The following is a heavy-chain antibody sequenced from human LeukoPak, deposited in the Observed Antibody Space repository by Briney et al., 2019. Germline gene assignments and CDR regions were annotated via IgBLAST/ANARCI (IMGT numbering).Heavy chain of an antibody. V-gene: IGHV3-53*01. CDR3: AELGITMIGGV. CDR1: GFTVSSNS. D-gene: IGHD3-10*02. CDR2: IYSDNT. J-gene: IGHJ6*04. Sequence: GGSLRLSCTVSGFTVSSNSMSWVRQAPGKGLEWVSFIYSDNTHYSDSVKGRFTISRDNAKNSLYLQMNSLRAEDTAVYYCAELGITMIGGVWGKGTTVTVSS.